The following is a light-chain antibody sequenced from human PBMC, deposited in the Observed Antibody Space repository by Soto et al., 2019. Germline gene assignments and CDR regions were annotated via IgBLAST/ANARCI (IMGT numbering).Light chain of an antibody. CDR2: VAS. Sequence: AIPLTQSPSSLSASVGDRVTITCRAGQVIASALAWYQQQPGKAPKLLIYVASTLESGVPSRFSGSGSGTDFTLTISSLQPEDSATYYCQQFNSYPRTFGQGTKVEIK. CDR3: QQFNSYPRT. J-gene: IGKJ1*01. CDR1: QVIASA. V-gene: IGKV1-13*02.